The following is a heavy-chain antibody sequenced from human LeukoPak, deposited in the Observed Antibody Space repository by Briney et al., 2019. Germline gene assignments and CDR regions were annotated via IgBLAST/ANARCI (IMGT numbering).Heavy chain of an antibody. CDR2: INPNSGGT. J-gene: IGHJ4*02. Sequence: ASVKVSCKASGYTFTGYYMHWVRQAPGQGLEWMGWINPNSGGTNYAQRFQGRVTMTRDTSISTAYMELSRLRSDDTAVYYCARGVEDYDILTGYYTAYYFDYWGQGTLVTVSS. CDR1: GYTFTGYY. CDR3: ARGVEDYDILTGYYTAYYFDY. D-gene: IGHD3-9*01. V-gene: IGHV1-2*02.